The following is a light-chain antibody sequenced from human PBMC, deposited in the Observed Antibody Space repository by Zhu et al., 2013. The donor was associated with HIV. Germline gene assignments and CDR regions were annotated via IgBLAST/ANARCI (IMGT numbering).Light chain of an antibody. V-gene: IGKV1-39*01. CDR1: QNINNY. CDR3: QQVSGYPLT. CDR2: AGS. J-gene: IGKJ4*01. Sequence: DIQMTQSPSSLSASVGDRVTITCRASQNINNYLSWYQLRPGKAPRLMIYAGSNLQSGVPSRFSGSGSGTEFTLTVSSLQPEDFATYYCQQVSGYPLTIGGGTKVEIK.